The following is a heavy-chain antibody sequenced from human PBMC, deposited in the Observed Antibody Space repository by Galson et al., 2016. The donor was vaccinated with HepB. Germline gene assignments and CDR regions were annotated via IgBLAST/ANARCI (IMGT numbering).Heavy chain of an antibody. V-gene: IGHV3-11*04. CDR1: GFRSDDYY. Sequence: LRLSCAASGFRSDDYYISWIRQTQGKGLEWISFISASGSIRHNADSVNGRFTISRDIARNSVHLQMSGLTVEDTALYYCARGLILSPFDLWGQGTLVIVSS. CDR2: ISASGSIR. CDR3: ARGLILSPFDL. J-gene: IGHJ5*02. D-gene: IGHD3-10*01.